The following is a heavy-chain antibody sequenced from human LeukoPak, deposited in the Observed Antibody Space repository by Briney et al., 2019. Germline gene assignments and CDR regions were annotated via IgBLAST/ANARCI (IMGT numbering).Heavy chain of an antibody. CDR1: GGSIRSSNW. Sequence: SGTLSLTCAVSGGSIRSSNWWNWVRQPPGKGLEWIGEIYHSGSTNYNPSLKSRVTISVDKSKSQFSLKLSSVTAADTAVYYCARTGGGSWSPLDYWGQGTLVTVSS. CDR2: IYHSGST. CDR3: ARTGGGSWSPLDY. J-gene: IGHJ4*02. D-gene: IGHD6-13*01. V-gene: IGHV4-4*02.